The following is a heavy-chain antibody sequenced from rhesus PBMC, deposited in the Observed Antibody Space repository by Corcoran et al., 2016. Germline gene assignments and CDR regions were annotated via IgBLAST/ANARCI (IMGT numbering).Heavy chain of an antibody. CDR1: GASASASYS. D-gene: IGHD5-30*01. V-gene: IGHV4-143*01. CDR3: ARPRGYSGYSPFDY. J-gene: IGHJ4*01. Sequence: QVHLQESGPGLVKPSETLSLSCPVSGASASASYSCTWIRPSPGNGWEWIGCITGGSGGNSYSPSLGSRVTLSTDPSKNHFSLKLNSVTAADTAVYYCARPRGYSGYSPFDYWGQGVLVTVSS. CDR2: ITGGSGGN.